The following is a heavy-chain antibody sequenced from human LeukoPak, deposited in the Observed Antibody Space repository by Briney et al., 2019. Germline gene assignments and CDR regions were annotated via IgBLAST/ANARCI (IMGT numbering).Heavy chain of an antibody. CDR3: ARDLEYRRSGFDY. V-gene: IGHV4-61*02. Sequence: PSETLSLTCTVSGGSISSGSYYWSWIRQPAGKGLEWIGRIYTSGSTNYNPSLKSRVTISVDTSKNQFSLKLSSVTAADTAVYYCARDLEYRRSGFDYWGQGTLVTVSS. CDR1: GGSISSGSYY. CDR2: IYTSGST. D-gene: IGHD3-10*01. J-gene: IGHJ4*02.